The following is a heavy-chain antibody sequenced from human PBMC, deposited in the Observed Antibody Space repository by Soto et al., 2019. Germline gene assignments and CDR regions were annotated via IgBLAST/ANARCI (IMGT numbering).Heavy chain of an antibody. D-gene: IGHD2-8*02. J-gene: IGHJ4*02. CDR3: ARAGSVTGYFDY. CDR1: GFTFGSYG. CDR2: IWYDGSNK. V-gene: IGHV3-33*01. Sequence: QVQLVESGGGVVQPGRSLRLSCAASGFTFGSYGMHWVRQAPGKGLEWVAVIWYDGSNKYYADSVKGRFTISRDNSKNTLYLQMNSLRAEDTAVYYCARAGSVTGYFDYWGQGTLVTVSS.